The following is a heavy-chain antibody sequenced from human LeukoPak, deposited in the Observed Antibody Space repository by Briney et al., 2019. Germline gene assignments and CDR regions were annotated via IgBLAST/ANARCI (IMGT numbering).Heavy chain of an antibody. CDR1: GFTFSSYA. D-gene: IGHD6-6*01. J-gene: IGHJ3*02. CDR2: ISGSGGST. V-gene: IGHV3-23*01. Sequence: GGSLRLSCAASGFTFSSYAMSWVRQAPGKGLEWVSAISGSGGSTYYADSVKGRFTISRDNSKNTLYLQMNSLRAEDTAVYYCARSIAAAGDLGAFDTWGQGTMVTVSS. CDR3: ARSIAAAGDLGAFDT.